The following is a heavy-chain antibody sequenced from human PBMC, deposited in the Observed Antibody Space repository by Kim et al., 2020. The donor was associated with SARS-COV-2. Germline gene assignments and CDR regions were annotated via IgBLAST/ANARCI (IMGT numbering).Heavy chain of an antibody. J-gene: IGHJ1*01. CDR3: ARFIGDGSEGSGYWEYY. V-gene: IGHV3-48*02. D-gene: IGHD3-22*01. CDR1: GFIFGSYS. CDR2: ISGSSGAI. Sequence: GGSLRLSCVGSGFIFGSYSMNWVRQAPGKGLEWVAYISGSSGAIYYADSVKGRFTISRDNSKNSLYLQMNSLRDEDTAVYYCARFIGDGSEGSGYWEYY.